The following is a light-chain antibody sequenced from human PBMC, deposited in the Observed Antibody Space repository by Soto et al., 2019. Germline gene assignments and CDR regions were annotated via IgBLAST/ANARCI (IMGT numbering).Light chain of an antibody. V-gene: IGKV1-39*01. CDR2: TAS. CDR1: QSISNY. CDR3: QQTYSTPRT. Sequence: DVQMTQSPSSLSASVGDRVTITCRASQSISNYLNWYQQTPGKAPKLRIYTASSLQTGVPSRFSGRGSGTDFTLTISCLHPEDFGTYYSQQTYSTPRTFGIGTKVEIK. J-gene: IGKJ1*01.